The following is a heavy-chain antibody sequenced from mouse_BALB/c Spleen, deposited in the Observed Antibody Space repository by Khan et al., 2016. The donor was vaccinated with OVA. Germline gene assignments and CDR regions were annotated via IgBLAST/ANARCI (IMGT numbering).Heavy chain of an antibody. D-gene: IGHD2-14*01. Sequence: QVQLKESGAELARPGASVKMSCKASGYSFTSHTMHWVKQRPGQGLEWIGYINPRSGYTNYNQKFNDKATLTADKSSSKAYMQLSSLTSEDSAVYYCARRTTGYALDYWGQGTSVTVSS. CDR3: ARRTTGYALDY. CDR1: GYSFTSHT. CDR2: INPRSGYT. J-gene: IGHJ4*01. V-gene: IGHV1-4*01.